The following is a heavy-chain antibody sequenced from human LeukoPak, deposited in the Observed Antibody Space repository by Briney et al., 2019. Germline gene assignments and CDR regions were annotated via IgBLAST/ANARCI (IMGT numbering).Heavy chain of an antibody. CDR1: GGSFSGYY. CDR3: ARATTVTTLDY. Sequence: PSETLSLTCAVYGGSFSGYYWSWIRQPPGEGLEWIGEINHGGSTNYNPSLKSRVTISVDTSKNQFSLKLSSVTAADTAVYYCARATTVTTLDYWGQGTLVTVSS. CDR2: INHGGST. J-gene: IGHJ4*02. V-gene: IGHV4-34*01. D-gene: IGHD4-17*01.